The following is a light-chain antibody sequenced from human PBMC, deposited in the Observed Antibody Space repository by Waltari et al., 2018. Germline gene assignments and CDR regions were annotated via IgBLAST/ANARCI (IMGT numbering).Light chain of an antibody. CDR1: QTVSPTY. CDR2: GAS. J-gene: IGKJ4*01. CDR3: QQYDISPLT. V-gene: IGKV3-20*01. Sequence: EMVLTQSPGTLSLSPGVRATCACRANQTVSPTYLAWYQQKPGHAPTLLSHGASSRATGIPDRFSGSGSGTDFSLTISSLEPEDVAVYYCQQYDISPLTFGVGTKVEIK.